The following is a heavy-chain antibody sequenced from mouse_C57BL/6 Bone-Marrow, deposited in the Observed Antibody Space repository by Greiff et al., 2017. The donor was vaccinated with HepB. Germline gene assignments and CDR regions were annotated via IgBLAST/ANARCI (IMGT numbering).Heavy chain of an antibody. J-gene: IGHJ3*01. CDR1: GYTFTGYW. D-gene: IGHD2-13*01. CDR3: ARVTLDVGGFAY. CDR2: ILPGSGST. V-gene: IGHV1-9*01. Sequence: QVQLQQSGAELMKPGASVKLSCKATGYTFTGYWIEWVKQRPGHGLEWIGEILPGSGSTNYNEKFKGKATFTADPSSNPAYLQLISLTTEDSAIYYCARVTLDVGGFAYWGQGTLVTVSA.